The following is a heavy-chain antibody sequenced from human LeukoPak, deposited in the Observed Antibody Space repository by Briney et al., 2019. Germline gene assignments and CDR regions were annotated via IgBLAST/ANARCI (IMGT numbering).Heavy chain of an antibody. J-gene: IGHJ5*02. Sequence: ASVKLSCKASGFTFSSYAISWVRQAPGQGLEWVARIIPILGITNYADKLQGRFTITADKSKNAPYMQLSSLRSEDTALYYCARGIVVACISRVFEPWGEGTLVTVSS. V-gene: IGHV1-69*04. D-gene: IGHD3-22*01. CDR1: GFTFSSYA. CDR2: IIPILGIT. CDR3: ARGIVVACISRVFEP.